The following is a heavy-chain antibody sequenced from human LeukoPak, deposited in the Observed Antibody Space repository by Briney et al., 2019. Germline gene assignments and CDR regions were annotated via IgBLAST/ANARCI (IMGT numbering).Heavy chain of an antibody. CDR1: GYTFTSYY. CDR3: ARDAISRGYYDSSGYYYYLDY. V-gene: IGHV1-46*01. CDR2: INPSGGST. J-gene: IGHJ4*02. D-gene: IGHD3-22*01. Sequence: ASVKVSCKASGYTFTSYYMHWVRQAPGQGLEWMGIINPSGGSTSYAQKFQGRVTMTRDMSTSTVYMELSSLRSEDTAVYYCARDAISRGYYDSSGYYYYLDYWGQGTLVTVSS.